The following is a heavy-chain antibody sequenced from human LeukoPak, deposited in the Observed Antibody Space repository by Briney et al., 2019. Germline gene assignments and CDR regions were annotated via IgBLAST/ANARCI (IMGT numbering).Heavy chain of an antibody. CDR2: ISGSGDTT. CDR1: GFTFSSYA. D-gene: IGHD6-13*01. J-gene: IGHJ4*02. V-gene: IGHV3-23*01. Sequence: GGSLRLSCAASGFTFSSYAMSWVRQAPGKGLEWVSGISGSGDTTYYADSVKGRFTISRDNSKNMLYVQMNSLRAEDTAVYYCAGQQLEIHWGQGTLVTVSS. CDR3: AGQQLEIH.